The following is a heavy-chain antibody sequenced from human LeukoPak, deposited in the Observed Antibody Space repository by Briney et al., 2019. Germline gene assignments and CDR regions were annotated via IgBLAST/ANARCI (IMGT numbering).Heavy chain of an antibody. CDR1: GFSFSTHW. J-gene: IGHJ4*02. Sequence: GGSLRLSCAASGFSFSTHWMDWVRQAPGKGLEWVANIKQDGTEKYFVDSVKGRFTISRDNAKNSLYLQMNSLRAEDTAVYYCARQLDSSPTNFDYWGQGTLVTVSS. CDR3: ARQLDSSPTNFDY. D-gene: IGHD3/OR15-3a*01. V-gene: IGHV3-7*02. CDR2: IKQDGTEK.